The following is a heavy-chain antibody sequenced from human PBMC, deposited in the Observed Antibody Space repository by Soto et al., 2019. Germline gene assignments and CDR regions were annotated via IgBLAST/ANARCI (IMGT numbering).Heavy chain of an antibody. V-gene: IGHV3-23*01. Sequence: GGSLKISCAASGFTFSSYAMSWVRQAPGKGLEWVSAISGSGGSTYYADSVKGRFTISRDNSKNTLYLQMNSLRAEDTAVYYCAKVPGSGWYFTNYMDVWGKGTTVTVSS. CDR2: ISGSGGST. CDR1: GFTFSSYA. CDR3: AKVPGSGWYFTNYMDV. D-gene: IGHD6-19*01. J-gene: IGHJ6*03.